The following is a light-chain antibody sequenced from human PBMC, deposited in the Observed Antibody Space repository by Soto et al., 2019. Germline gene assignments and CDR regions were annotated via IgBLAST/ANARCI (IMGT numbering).Light chain of an antibody. CDR2: KVS. CDR1: QSVSDW. J-gene: IGKJ4*01. V-gene: IGKV1-5*03. CDR3: QQYNYYPLT. Sequence: DIQMTQSPSTLSASVGDRVTITCRASQSVSDWLAWYQQKPGKAPKLLIYKVSGLESGVPSRFSGSGSGTEFTLTISSLQPDDSATYYCQQYNYYPLTFGGGTKVGIK.